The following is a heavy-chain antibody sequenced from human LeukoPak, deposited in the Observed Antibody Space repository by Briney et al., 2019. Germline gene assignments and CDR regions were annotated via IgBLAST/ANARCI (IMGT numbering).Heavy chain of an antibody. CDR2: ISYDGSNK. V-gene: IGHV3-30-3*01. CDR3: ARNPDL. CDR1: GFTFSSYA. Sequence: GGSLRLSCAASGFTFSSYAMHWVRQAPGKGLEWVAVISYDGSNKYYADSVKGRSTISRDNAKNSLYLQMNSLRAEDTAVYYCARNPDLWGQGTTVTVSS. J-gene: IGHJ6*02.